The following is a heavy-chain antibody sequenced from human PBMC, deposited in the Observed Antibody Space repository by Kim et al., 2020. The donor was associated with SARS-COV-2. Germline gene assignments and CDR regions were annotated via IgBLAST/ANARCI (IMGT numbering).Heavy chain of an antibody. Sequence: GGSLRLSCAASGFTFSSYGMHWVRQAPGKGLEWVAVIWYDGSNKYYADSVKGRFTISRDNSKNTLYLQMNSLRAEDTAVYYCARGFGIAAAGYWGQGTLVTVSS. CDR1: GFTFSSYG. D-gene: IGHD6-13*01. J-gene: IGHJ4*02. V-gene: IGHV3-33*01. CDR3: ARGFGIAAAGY. CDR2: IWYDGSNK.